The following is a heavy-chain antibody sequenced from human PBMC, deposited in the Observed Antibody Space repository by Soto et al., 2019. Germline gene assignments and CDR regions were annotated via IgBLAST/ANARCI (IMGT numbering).Heavy chain of an antibody. J-gene: IGHJ5*02. CDR3: ARDAVPRNGECDWFDP. Sequence: EMQLLESGGGLVQTGESLRLSCTASGFTFSNYAMSWVRQAPGKGPEWVSSIGGGGDTYYTDAVKGRFTVSRDDPKSTLSLQMNSLRAEDTARYYCARDAVPRNGECDWFDPWGQGTLVSVSS. D-gene: IGHD6-19*01. V-gene: IGHV3-23*01. CDR1: GFTFSNYA. CDR2: SIGGGGDT.